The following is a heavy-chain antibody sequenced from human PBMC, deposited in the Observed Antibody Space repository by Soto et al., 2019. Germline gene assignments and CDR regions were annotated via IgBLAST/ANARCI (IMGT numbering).Heavy chain of an antibody. CDR2: ISSSSSYI. V-gene: IGHV3-21*01. Sequence: PGGSLRLSCAASGFTFSSYSMNWVRQAPGKGLEWVSSISSSSSYIYYADSVKGRFTISRDNAKNSLYLQMNSLRAEDTAVYYCARDSSPIGTSCQGWGQGTLVTVSS. CDR1: GFTFSSYS. CDR3: ARDSSPIGTSCQG. J-gene: IGHJ4*02. D-gene: IGHD2-2*01.